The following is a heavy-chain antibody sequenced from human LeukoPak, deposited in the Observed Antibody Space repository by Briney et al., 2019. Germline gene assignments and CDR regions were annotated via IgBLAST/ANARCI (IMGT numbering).Heavy chain of an antibody. J-gene: IGHJ4*02. Sequence: PGGSLRLSCAASGFTFSSYAMSWVRQAPGKGLEWVSFIYSDNTHYSDSEKVRFTISRDNSKNTLYLQMNSRRAEDTAVYYCARRAGVYSHPNDYWGQGNLVTASS. CDR3: ARRAGVYSHPNDY. CDR1: GFTFSSYA. CDR2: IYSDNT. D-gene: IGHD4-23*01. V-gene: IGHV3-23*03.